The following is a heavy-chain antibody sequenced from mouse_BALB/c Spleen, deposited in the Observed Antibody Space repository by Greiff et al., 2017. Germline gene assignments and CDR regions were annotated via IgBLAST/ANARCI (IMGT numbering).Heavy chain of an antibody. CDR3: ARSGNHAMDY. CDR1: GYSFTGYF. Sequence: VQLQQSGPELVKPGASVKISCKASGYSFTGYFMNWVMQSHGKSLEWIGRINPYNGDTFYNQKFKGKATLTVDKSSSTAHMELRSLASEDSAVYYCARSGNHAMDYWGQGTSVTVSS. J-gene: IGHJ4*01. V-gene: IGHV1-20*02. CDR2: INPYNGDT. D-gene: IGHD2-1*01.